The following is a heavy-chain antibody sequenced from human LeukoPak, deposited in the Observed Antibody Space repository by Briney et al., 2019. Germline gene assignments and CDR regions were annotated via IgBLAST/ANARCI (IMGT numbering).Heavy chain of an antibody. J-gene: IGHJ4*02. CDR1: GFTFSTYM. V-gene: IGHV3-48*01. CDR2: ISSDSGAI. Sequence: GGSLRLSCAASGFTFSTYMMNCVPQAPGKGLEWLSYISSDSGAIYYADSVQGRFTISRDNAQKSLYLQMNSLRVEDTAVYYCVRELAYWGQGALVTVSS. CDR3: VRELAY. D-gene: IGHD1-1*01.